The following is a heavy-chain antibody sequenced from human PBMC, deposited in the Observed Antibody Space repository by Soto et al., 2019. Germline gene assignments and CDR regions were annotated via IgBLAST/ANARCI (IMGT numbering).Heavy chain of an antibody. V-gene: IGHV3-30*18. Sequence: QVQLVESGGGVVQPGRSLRLSCAASGFTFSSYGMHWVRQAPGKGLAWVAVISYDGSNKYYADSVKGRFTISRDNSKNTLYLQMNSLRAEDTAVYYCAKGLANWFDPWFQGTMVTVSS. CDR2: ISYDGSNK. CDR3: AKGLANWFDP. J-gene: IGHJ5*02. D-gene: IGHD2-15*01. CDR1: GFTFSSYG.